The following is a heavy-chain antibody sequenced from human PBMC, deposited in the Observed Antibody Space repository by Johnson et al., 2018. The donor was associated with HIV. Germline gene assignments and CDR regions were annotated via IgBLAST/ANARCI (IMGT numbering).Heavy chain of an antibody. CDR3: ARGGEGSWELPTTNAFDI. Sequence: VQLVESGGGVVQPGRSLRLSCAASEFTVRSNYMHWVRQAPGKGLEWVSVIYTGGSTYYADSVKGRFTISRDNYKNPLYLQMNSLRPEDTAVYYCARGGEGSWELPTTNAFDIWGQGTMVTVSS. CDR1: EFTVRSNY. J-gene: IGHJ3*02. D-gene: IGHD1-26*01. CDR2: IYTGGST. V-gene: IGHV3-66*02.